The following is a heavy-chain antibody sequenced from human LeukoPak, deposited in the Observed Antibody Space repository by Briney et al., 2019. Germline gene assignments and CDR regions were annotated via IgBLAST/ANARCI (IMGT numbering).Heavy chain of an antibody. CDR2: LSPNSGVT. V-gene: IGHV1-2*06. J-gene: IGHJ6*02. CDR3: ARDRSIVVVPAAIPGYYYYGMDV. Sequence: GDSVKVSCKASGYTFTGYHMHWVRQAPGQGPEWMGRLSPNSGVTNYAQKFQGRVTMTSDTSISTAYMELSSLRSEDTAVYYCARDRSIVVVPAAIPGYYYYGMDVWGQGTTVTVSS. D-gene: IGHD2-2*01. CDR1: GYTFTGYH.